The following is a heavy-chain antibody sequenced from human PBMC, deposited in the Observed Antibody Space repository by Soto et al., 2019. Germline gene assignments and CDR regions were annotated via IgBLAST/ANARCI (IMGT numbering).Heavy chain of an antibody. CDR3: ARGSQGHYDLHYGVDV. CDR1: AFTFSSYW. D-gene: IGHD3-3*01. J-gene: IGHJ6*02. Sequence: PGGSLRLSCAASAFTFSSYWMSWVRQAPGRGLEWVANIKQEGSEKSYVDSVKGRFTISRDNAKNSPYLQMNSLRAEDAAVYYCARGSQGHYDLHYGVDVWGQGTTVTVSS. V-gene: IGHV3-7*03. CDR2: IKQEGSEK.